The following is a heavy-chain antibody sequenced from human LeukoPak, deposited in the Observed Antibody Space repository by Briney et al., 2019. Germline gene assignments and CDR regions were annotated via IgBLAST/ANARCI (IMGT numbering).Heavy chain of an antibody. V-gene: IGHV1-18*01. CDR3: ARELLWFGESWVFDY. D-gene: IGHD3-10*01. J-gene: IGHJ4*02. CDR1: GYTFTSYG. CDR2: ISAYNGNT. Sequence: GASVKVSCKASGYTFTSYGISWVRQAPGQGLEWMGWISAYNGNTNYAQNLQGRVTMTTDTSTSTAYMELRSLRSDDTAVYYCARELLWFGESWVFDYWGQGTLVTVSS.